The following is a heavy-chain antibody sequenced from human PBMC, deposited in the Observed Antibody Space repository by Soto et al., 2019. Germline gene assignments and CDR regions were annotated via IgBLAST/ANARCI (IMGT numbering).Heavy chain of an antibody. Sequence: HVQLVQSGAEVKRPGSSVRVSCKPSEGSFNSYAISWVRQAPGQGLEWMGAVIPIFESASYSQTFQDRVTMTADKATSTAYMDLSILPSEDTAFDFCVRSSWDIAANINKHSDTWGQGTLVTVSS. CDR1: EGSFNSYA. V-gene: IGHV1-69*06. D-gene: IGHD5-12*01. CDR3: VRSSWDIAANINKHSDT. CDR2: VIPIFESA. J-gene: IGHJ5*02.